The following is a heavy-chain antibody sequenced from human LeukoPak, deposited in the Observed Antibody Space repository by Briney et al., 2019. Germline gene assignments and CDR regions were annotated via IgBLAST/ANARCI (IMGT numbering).Heavy chain of an antibody. D-gene: IGHD6-13*01. CDR3: ATDPMGASYSDVHDN. CDR2: FDPADVGT. CDR1: GFPLSELS. Sequence: GASVTVSCKVSGFPLSELSMYWVRQAPGKGLAWIGGFDPADVGTFYAQKFQARVTITADTSTHTFYMLVNSLRSDDTAVYYCATDPMGASYSDVHDNWGQGTLVAVSS. J-gene: IGHJ4*02. V-gene: IGHV1-24*01.